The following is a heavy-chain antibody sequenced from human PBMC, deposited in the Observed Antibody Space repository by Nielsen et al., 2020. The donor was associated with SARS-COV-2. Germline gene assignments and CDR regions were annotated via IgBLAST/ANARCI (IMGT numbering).Heavy chain of an antibody. CDR3: AKDRLYCSSTSCYAAGMDV. D-gene: IGHD2-2*01. V-gene: IGHV3-30*18. CDR2: ISYDGSNK. CDR1: GFTFSSYG. J-gene: IGHJ6*02. Sequence: GESLKISCAASGFTFSSYGMHWVRQAPGKGLEWVAVISYDGSNKYYADSVKGRFTISRDNSKNTLYLQMNSLRADDTAVHYCAKDRLYCSSTSCYAAGMDVWGQGTTVTVSS.